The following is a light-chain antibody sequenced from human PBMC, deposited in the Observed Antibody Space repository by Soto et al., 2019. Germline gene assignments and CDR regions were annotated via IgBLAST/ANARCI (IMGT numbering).Light chain of an antibody. CDR1: QSVSSY. CDR3: QQYGSSGT. V-gene: IGKV3-20*01. Sequence: PVVRAPLSCRASQSVSSYLAWYQQKPGQAPRLLIYGASNRATGIPDRFSGSGSGTDFTLTISRLEPEDFAVYYCQQYGSSGTFGQGTKVDIK. J-gene: IGKJ1*01. CDR2: GAS.